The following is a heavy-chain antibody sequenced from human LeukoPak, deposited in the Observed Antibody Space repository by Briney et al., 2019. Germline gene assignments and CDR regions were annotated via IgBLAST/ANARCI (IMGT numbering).Heavy chain of an antibody. D-gene: IGHD2-2*03. CDR2: ISSSSSYI. Sequence: GGSLRLSCAASGFTFSSYSMNWVRQALGKGLEWVSSISSSSSYIYYADSVKGRFTISRDNAKNSLYLQMNSLRAEDTAVYYCARDPDGYCSSTSCRDYWGQGTLVTVSS. V-gene: IGHV3-21*01. CDR1: GFTFSSYS. CDR3: ARDPDGYCSSTSCRDY. J-gene: IGHJ4*02.